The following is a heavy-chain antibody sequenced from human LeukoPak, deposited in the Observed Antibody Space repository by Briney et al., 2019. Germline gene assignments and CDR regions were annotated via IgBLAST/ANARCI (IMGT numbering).Heavy chain of an antibody. CDR1: GGSISSSRYY. CDR2: IYYSGST. CDR3: SRMRGETYYYGSGTLNWFDP. J-gene: IGHJ5*02. V-gene: IGHV4-39*01. D-gene: IGHD3-10*01. Sequence: SETLSLTCTVSGGSISSSRYYWGWIRQPPGKGLEWIGSIYYSGSTYYNPSLKSRVTISVDTSKNQFSLKLSSVTAADTAVYYCSRMRGETYYYGSGTLNWFDPWGQGTLVTVSS.